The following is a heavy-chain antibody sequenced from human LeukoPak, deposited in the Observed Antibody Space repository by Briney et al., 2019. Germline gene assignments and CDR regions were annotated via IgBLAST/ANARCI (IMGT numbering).Heavy chain of an antibody. CDR2: IYHSGST. J-gene: IGHJ4*02. Sequence: PSETLSLTCTVSGGSISSGGYYWSWIRQPPGKGLEWIGYIYHSGSTYYNPSLKSRVTISVDRSKNQFSLKLSSVTAADTAVYYCARARGDSSWFLGYYFDYWGQGTLVTVSS. D-gene: IGHD6-13*01. V-gene: IGHV4-30-2*01. CDR1: GGSISSGGYY. CDR3: ARARGDSSWFLGYYFDY.